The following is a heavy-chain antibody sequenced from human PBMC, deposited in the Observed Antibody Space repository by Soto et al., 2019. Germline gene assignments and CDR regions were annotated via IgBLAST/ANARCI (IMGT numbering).Heavy chain of an antibody. Sequence: GASVKVSCKASGYTFTGYYMHWVRQAPGQGLEWMGWINPNSGGTNYAQKFQGWVTMTRDTSISTAYMELSRLRSDDTAVYYCAGGLYDILTGYSHYFDYWGQGTLVTVSS. CDR2: INPNSGGT. J-gene: IGHJ4*02. V-gene: IGHV1-2*04. CDR1: GYTFTGYY. CDR3: AGGLYDILTGYSHYFDY. D-gene: IGHD3-9*01.